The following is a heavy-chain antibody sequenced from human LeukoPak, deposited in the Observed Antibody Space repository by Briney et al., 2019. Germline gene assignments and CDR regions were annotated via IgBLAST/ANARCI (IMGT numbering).Heavy chain of an antibody. Sequence: SETLSLTCAVYGGSFSGYYWSWIRQPPGKGLEWIGYIYYSGSTNYNPSLKSRVTISVDTSKNQFSLKLSSVTAADTAVYYCAREDFWSGHNAFDIWGQGTMVTVSS. CDR3: AREDFWSGHNAFDI. CDR2: IYYSGST. J-gene: IGHJ3*02. CDR1: GGSFSGYY. D-gene: IGHD3-3*01. V-gene: IGHV4-59*01.